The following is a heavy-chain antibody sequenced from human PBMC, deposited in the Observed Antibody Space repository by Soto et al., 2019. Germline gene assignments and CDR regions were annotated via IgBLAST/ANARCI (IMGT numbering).Heavy chain of an antibody. V-gene: IGHV1-3*01. CDR2: INPGKGDT. CDR3: AKDPQQLIVYFDY. D-gene: IGHD6-13*01. CDR1: GHIFTGYI. Sequence: GASVKVSCKASGHIFTGYIIHWVRQAPGQRLEWMGWINPGKGDTKYSQKFQGRFTISRDNSKNTLYLQMNSLRAEDTAVYYCAKDPQQLIVYFDYWGQGTQVTVSS. J-gene: IGHJ4*02.